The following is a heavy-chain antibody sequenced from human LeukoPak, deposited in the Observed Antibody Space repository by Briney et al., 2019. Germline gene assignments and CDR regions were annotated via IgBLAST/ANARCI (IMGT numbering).Heavy chain of an antibody. CDR1: GFTVSSNY. CDR3: ARESFYGMDV. J-gene: IGHJ6*02. D-gene: IGHD3-16*02. V-gene: IGHV3-53*04. Sequence: GGSLRLSRAASGFTVSSNYMSWVRQAPGKGLEWVSVIYSGGSTYYADSVKGRFTISRHNSKNTLYLQMNSLRAEDTAVHYCARESFYGMDVWGQGTTVTVSS. CDR2: IYSGGST.